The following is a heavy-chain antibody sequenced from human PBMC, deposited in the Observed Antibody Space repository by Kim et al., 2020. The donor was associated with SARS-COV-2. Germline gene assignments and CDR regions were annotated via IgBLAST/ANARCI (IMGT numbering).Heavy chain of an antibody. CDR1: GGSFSGYY. CDR2: INHSGST. V-gene: IGHV4-34*01. CDR3: ARGPLGYCSGGSCYSGVGC. D-gene: IGHD2-15*01. Sequence: SETLSLTCAVYGGSFSGYYWSWIRQLPGKGLEWIGEINHSGSTNYNPSLKSRVTISVDTSKNQFSLKLSSVTAADTAVYYCARGPLGYCSGGSCYSGVGCWGQGALVTVSS. J-gene: IGHJ4*02.